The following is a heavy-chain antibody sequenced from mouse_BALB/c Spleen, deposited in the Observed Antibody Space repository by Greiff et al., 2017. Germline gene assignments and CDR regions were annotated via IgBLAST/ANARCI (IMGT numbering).Heavy chain of an antibody. Sequence: EVMLVESGGGLVQPGGSLKLSCAASGFTFSSYGMSWVRQTPDKRLELVATINSNGGSTYYPDSVKGRFTISRDNAKNTLYLQMSSLKSEDTAMYYCARDRVAYAMDYWGQGTSVTVSS. CDR2: INSNGGST. CDR3: ARDRVAYAMDY. CDR1: GFTFSSYG. D-gene: IGHD3-1*01. V-gene: IGHV5-6-3*01. J-gene: IGHJ4*01.